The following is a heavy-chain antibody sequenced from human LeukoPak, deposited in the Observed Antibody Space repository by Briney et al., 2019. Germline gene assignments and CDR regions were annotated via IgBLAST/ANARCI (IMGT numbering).Heavy chain of an antibody. CDR2: IYHSGST. CDR1: GYSISSGYY. Sequence: SETLSLTCTVSGYSISSGYYWGWVRQPPGKGLEWIGSIYHSGSTNYNPSLKSRVTMSVDTSKNQFSLKLSSVTAADTAVYYCAGEAVVVPAALEAFDIWGQGTMVTVSS. D-gene: IGHD2-2*01. J-gene: IGHJ3*02. CDR3: AGEAVVVPAALEAFDI. V-gene: IGHV4-38-2*02.